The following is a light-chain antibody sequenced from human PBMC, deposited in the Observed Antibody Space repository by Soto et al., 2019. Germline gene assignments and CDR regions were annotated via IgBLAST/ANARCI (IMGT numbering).Light chain of an antibody. J-gene: IGKJ1*01. CDR1: QSVRSSY. CDR2: GAS. CDR3: QQYGSSPHT. Sequence: EIVLTQSPGTLSLSPGERATLSCRASQSVRSSYLAWYQQKPGQTPRLLIYGASSRATGIPDRFSGSGSGTDFTLTISRLEPEDFAVYYCQQYGSSPHTFGQGTKVDIK. V-gene: IGKV3-20*01.